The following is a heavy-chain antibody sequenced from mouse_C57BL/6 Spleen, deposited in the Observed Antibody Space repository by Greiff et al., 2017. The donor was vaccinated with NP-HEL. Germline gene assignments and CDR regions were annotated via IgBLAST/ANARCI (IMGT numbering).Heavy chain of an antibody. Sequence: VMLMESGPELVKPGASVKISCKASGYAFSSSWMNWVKQRPGKGLEWIGRIYPGDGDTNYNGKFKGKATLTADKSSSTAYMQLSSLTSEDSAVYFCARTSDGYYGYWGQGTTLTVSS. CDR2: IYPGDGDT. J-gene: IGHJ2*01. D-gene: IGHD2-3*01. V-gene: IGHV1-82*01. CDR1: GYAFSSSW. CDR3: ARTSDGYYGY.